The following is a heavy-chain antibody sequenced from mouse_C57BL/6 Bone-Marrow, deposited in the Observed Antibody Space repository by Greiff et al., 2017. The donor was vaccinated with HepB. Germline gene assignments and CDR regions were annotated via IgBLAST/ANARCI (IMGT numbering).Heavy chain of an antibody. Sequence: VQLKESGGGLVKPGGSLKLSCAASGFTFSSYAMSWVRQTPEKRLEWVATISDGGSYTYYPDNVKGRFTISRDNAKNNLYLQMSHLKSEDTAMYYCARANLLLRPSGFDYWGQGTTLTVSS. CDR3: ARANLLLRPSGFDY. J-gene: IGHJ2*01. CDR2: ISDGGSYT. D-gene: IGHD1-1*01. CDR1: GFTFSSYA. V-gene: IGHV5-4*01.